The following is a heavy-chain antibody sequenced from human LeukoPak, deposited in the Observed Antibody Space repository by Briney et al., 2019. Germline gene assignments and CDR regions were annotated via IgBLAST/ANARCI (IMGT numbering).Heavy chain of an antibody. J-gene: IGHJ3*02. CDR2: IWYDGSNK. V-gene: IGHV3-33*01. CDR1: GFTFSSYG. CDR3: ARDPYGSGTTSFDI. Sequence: GGSLRLSCEASGFTFSSYGMHWVRQAPGKGLERVAVIWYDGSNKYYADSVKGRLTISRDNSKNTLYLQMNSLRAEDTAVYYCARDPYGSGTTSFDIWGQGTMVTVSS. D-gene: IGHD3-10*01.